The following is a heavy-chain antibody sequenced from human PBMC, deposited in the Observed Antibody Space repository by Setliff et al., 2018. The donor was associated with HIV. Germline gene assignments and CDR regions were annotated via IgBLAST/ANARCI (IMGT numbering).Heavy chain of an antibody. J-gene: IGHJ6*03. D-gene: IGHD2-15*01. Sequence: PGGSLRLSCAAFGFTFSNYGMHWVRQAPGKGLEWVANINQDGTATFYVDSVQGRFTISRDNSKNTLYLQMNSLRAKDAAVYYCAKAFGYCSGGSCPVLMDVWGKGTTVTVSS. CDR3: AKAFGYCSGGSCPVLMDV. CDR1: GFTFSNYG. V-gene: IGHV3-7*01. CDR2: INQDGTAT.